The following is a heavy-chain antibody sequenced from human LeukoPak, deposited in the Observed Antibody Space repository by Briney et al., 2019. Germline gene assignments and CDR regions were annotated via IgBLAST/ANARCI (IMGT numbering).Heavy chain of an antibody. CDR1: GYTFTSYD. V-gene: IGHV1-8*01. J-gene: IGHJ6*03. D-gene: IGHD2-15*01. Sequence: ASVKVSCKASGYTFTSYDIKWVRQTTGQGLEWMGWMNPNSGNTGYAQKFQGRVTMTRNTSITTAYMELSSLRSEDTAVYYCAVAAPFYYYYHMDVWGKGTTVTASS. CDR3: AVAAPFYYYYHMDV. CDR2: MNPNSGNT.